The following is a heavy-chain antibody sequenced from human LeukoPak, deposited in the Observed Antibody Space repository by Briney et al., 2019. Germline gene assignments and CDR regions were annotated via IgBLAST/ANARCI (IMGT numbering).Heavy chain of an antibody. Sequence: ASVKVSCKASGYTFTSYGISWVRQAPGQGLEWMGWISAYNGNTNYAQKLQGRVTMTTDTSTSTAYMELRSLRSDDTAVYYCARDKGYGGYGHYFDYWGQGTLVTVSS. CDR3: ARDKGYGGYGHYFDY. J-gene: IGHJ4*02. V-gene: IGHV1-18*01. CDR2: ISAYNGNT. CDR1: GYTFTSYG. D-gene: IGHD4-17*01.